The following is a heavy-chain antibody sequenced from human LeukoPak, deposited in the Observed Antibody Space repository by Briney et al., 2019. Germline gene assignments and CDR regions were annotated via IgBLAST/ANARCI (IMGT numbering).Heavy chain of an antibody. CDR3: TTAYGYFDY. J-gene: IGHJ4*02. V-gene: IGHV3-15*01. CDR2: IKSKTDGGTT. CDR1: GLTFSSQA. D-gene: IGHD4-17*01. Sequence: GGSLRLSCAASGLTFSSQAMSWVRQAPGKGLEWVGRIKSKTDGGTTDYAAPVKGRFTISRDDSKNTLYLQMNSLKTEDTAVYYRTTAYGYFDYWGQGTLVTVSS.